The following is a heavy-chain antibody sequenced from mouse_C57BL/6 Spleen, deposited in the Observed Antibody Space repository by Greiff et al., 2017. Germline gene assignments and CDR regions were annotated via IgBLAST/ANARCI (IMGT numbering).Heavy chain of an antibody. D-gene: IGHD1-1*01. CDR1: GFTFSDYY. V-gene: IGHV5-12*01. CDR2: ISNGGGST. J-gene: IGHJ2*01. CDR3: ARYGSSYFDY. Sequence: EVQLVESGGGLVQPGGSLKLSCAASGFTFSDYYMYWVRQTPEKRLEWVAYISNGGGSTYYPDTVKGRFTISRDNAKNTLYLQMSRLKSEDTAMYYCARYGSSYFDYWGQGTTLTVSS.